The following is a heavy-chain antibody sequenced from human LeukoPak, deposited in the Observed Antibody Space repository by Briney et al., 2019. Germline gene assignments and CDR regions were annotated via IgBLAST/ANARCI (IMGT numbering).Heavy chain of an antibody. CDR2: ISYDGSDK. CDR3: ARGAGHSWFDP. V-gene: IGHV3-30-3*01. J-gene: IGHJ5*02. CDR1: GFTFSNYA. D-gene: IGHD6-25*01. Sequence: GRSLRLSCAASGFTFSNYAMHWVRQAPGKGLEWVAVISYDGSDKYYADSVNGRFTISRDDSKNTLYLQMNSLRAEDTAVYYCARGAGHSWFDPWGQGTLVTVSS.